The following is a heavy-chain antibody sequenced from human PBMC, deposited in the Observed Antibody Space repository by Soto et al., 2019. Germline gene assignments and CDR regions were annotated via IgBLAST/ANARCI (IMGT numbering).Heavy chain of an antibody. Sequence: QVHLQQWGAGLLKPSETLSLTCAVNGGAFNGYYWTWIRQSPGKGLQWIGEINHSGTVDYNPSLKNRVTFSIDTSKKQSSLTLTSVTAADTAVYYCARAGAALVRGSIGGFDYWGQGTLVTVSS. CDR1: GGAFNGYY. CDR3: ARAGAALVRGSIGGFDY. J-gene: IGHJ4*02. D-gene: IGHD3-10*01. V-gene: IGHV4-34*01. CDR2: INHSGTV.